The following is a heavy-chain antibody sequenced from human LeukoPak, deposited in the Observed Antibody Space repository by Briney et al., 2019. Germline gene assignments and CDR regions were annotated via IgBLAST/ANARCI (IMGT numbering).Heavy chain of an antibody. CDR1: GFTVSSNY. J-gene: IGHJ6*02. CDR3: ARAQGSYKAYYYYYGMDV. V-gene: IGHV3-53*01. CDR2: IYSGGST. D-gene: IGHD1-1*01. Sequence: GGSLRLSCAASGFTVSSNYMSWVRQAPGKGLEWVSVIYSGGSTYYADSVKGRFTISRDNSKNTLYLQMNSLRAEDTAVYYCARAQGSYKAYYYYYGMDVWGQGTTVTVSS.